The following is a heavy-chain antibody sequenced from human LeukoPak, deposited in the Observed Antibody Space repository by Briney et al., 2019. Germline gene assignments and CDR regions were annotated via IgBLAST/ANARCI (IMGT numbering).Heavy chain of an antibody. CDR3: ARDKDYVWGSYNDY. CDR1: GYTFTSYA. J-gene: IGHJ4*02. V-gene: IGHV1-3*01. D-gene: IGHD3-16*01. Sequence: PGASVKVSCQASGYTFTSYAMHWVRQAPGQRLEWMGWINAGNGNTKYSQKFQGRVTITRDTSASTAYMELSSLRSEDTAVYYCARDKDYVWGSYNDYWGQGTLVTVSS. CDR2: INAGNGNT.